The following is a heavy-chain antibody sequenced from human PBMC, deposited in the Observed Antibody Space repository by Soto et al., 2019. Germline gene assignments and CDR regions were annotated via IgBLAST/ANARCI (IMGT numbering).Heavy chain of an antibody. V-gene: IGHV1-69*02. J-gene: IGHJ4*02. D-gene: IGHD2-2*01. Sequence: SVKVSCKASGGTFSSYTVNWVRQAPGQGLEWMGRIIPILDITNYPQKFQGRVTITAGKSTSTAYMELSSLTSDDTAVYYCARGPKDYCSTSTCYDPFDYWGQGTLVTVSS. CDR1: GGTFSSYT. CDR2: IIPILDIT. CDR3: ARGPKDYCSTSTCYDPFDY.